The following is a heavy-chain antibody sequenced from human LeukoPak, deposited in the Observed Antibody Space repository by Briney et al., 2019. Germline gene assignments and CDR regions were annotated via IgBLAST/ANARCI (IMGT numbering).Heavy chain of an antibody. Sequence: GGTLRLSCAASGSTFSSYGMSWVRQAPGKGLEWVSGISGSGSDGSTYYADSVKGRFTISRDNSKNTLYLQMNSLRAEDTAVYYCAKDRRYDFWSGYLKGFDPWGQGTLVTVSS. CDR1: GSTFSSYG. CDR2: ISGSGSDGST. D-gene: IGHD3-3*01. V-gene: IGHV3-23*01. J-gene: IGHJ5*02. CDR3: AKDRRYDFWSGYLKGFDP.